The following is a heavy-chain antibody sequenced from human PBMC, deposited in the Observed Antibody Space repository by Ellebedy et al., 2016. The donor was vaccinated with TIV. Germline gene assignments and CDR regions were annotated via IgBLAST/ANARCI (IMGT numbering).Heavy chain of an antibody. J-gene: IGHJ6*02. CDR3: ARDSRTQQPRSRYYYYGMDV. V-gene: IGHV3-30-3*01. CDR1: GFTFSSYA. CDR2: ISYDGSNK. D-gene: IGHD6-13*01. Sequence: GGSLRLXXAASGFTFSSYAMHWVRQAPGKGLEWVAVISYDGSNKYYADSVKGRFTISRDNSKNTLYLQMNSLRAEDTAVYYCARDSRTQQPRSRYYYYGMDVWGQGTTVTVSS.